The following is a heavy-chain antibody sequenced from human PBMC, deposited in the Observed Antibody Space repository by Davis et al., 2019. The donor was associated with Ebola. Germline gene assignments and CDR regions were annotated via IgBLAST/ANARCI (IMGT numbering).Heavy chain of an antibody. CDR3: ARGDDILTGHNWFDP. D-gene: IGHD3-9*01. CDR1: GFTFSHHA. CDR2: ISYDGSNK. Sequence: GESLKISCASSGFTFSHHAMHWVRQAPGKGLEWVAFISYDGSNKYYADSVKGRFTISRDNAKNSLYLQMNSLRAEDTAVYYCARGDDILTGHNWFDPWGQGTLVTVSS. V-gene: IGHV3-30*03. J-gene: IGHJ5*02.